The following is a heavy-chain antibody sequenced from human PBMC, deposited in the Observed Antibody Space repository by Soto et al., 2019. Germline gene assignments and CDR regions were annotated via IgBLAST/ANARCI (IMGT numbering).Heavy chain of an antibody. J-gene: IGHJ6*02. CDR1: GFTFNSYA. CDR3: AMVLSTGRYYGMDV. D-gene: IGHD4-17*01. CDR2: ISGSGGST. Sequence: EVQLLESGGGLVRPGGSLRLSCAVSGFTFNSYAMSWVRQAPGKGLEWVSVISGSGGSTYYADSVKGRFTISRDNSKNPLYLQMNSLRAEDTAVYYCAMVLSTGRYYGMDVLGQGTTITVSS. V-gene: IGHV3-23*01.